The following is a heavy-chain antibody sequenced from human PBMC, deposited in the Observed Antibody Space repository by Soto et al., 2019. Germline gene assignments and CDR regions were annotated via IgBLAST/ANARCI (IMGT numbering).Heavy chain of an antibody. J-gene: IGHJ4*02. CDR2: IYYSGST. CDR1: GGSVSSGSYY. V-gene: IGHV4-61*01. D-gene: IGHD4-17*01. Sequence: PSETLSLTCTVSGGSVSSGSYYWSWIRQPPGKGLEWIGYIYYSGSTNYNPSLKSRVTISVDTSKNQFSLKLSSVTAADTAVYYCARFNSDYGDYVDYWGQGTLVTVSS. CDR3: ARFNSDYGDYVDY.